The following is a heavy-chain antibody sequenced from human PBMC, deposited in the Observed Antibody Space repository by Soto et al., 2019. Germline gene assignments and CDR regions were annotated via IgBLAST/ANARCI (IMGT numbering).Heavy chain of an antibody. Sequence: GRFTISRDNAKNSLYLQMNSLRAEDTAVYYCARHPLGRSTQMDVWGQGTTVTVSS. J-gene: IGHJ6*02. CDR3: ARHPLGRSTQMDV. V-gene: IGHV3-7*04. D-gene: IGHD2-15*01.